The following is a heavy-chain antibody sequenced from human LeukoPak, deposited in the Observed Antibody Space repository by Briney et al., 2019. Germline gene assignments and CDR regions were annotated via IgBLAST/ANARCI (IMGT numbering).Heavy chain of an antibody. CDR3: ARGGPSLVVTAIPLDY. J-gene: IGHJ4*02. CDR1: GGTFSSYA. CDR2: IIPIFGTA. D-gene: IGHD2-21*02. Sequence: ASVKVSCKASGGTFSSYAISWVRQAPGQGLEWMGGIIPIFGTANYAQKFQGRVTITTDESTSTAYMELSSLRSEDTAVYYCARGGPSLVVTAIPLDYWGQGTRVTVSS. V-gene: IGHV1-69*05.